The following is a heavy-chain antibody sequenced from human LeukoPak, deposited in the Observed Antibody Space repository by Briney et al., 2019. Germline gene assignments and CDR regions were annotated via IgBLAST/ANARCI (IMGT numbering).Heavy chain of an antibody. J-gene: IGHJ5*02. D-gene: IGHD1-20*01. Sequence: PGGSLRLSCAASGFTFSTYWMSWVRQAPGKGLEWVANIRPDGSDKFHVDSVRGRFTISRDNAQNSLSLQMNSLRAEDSGVYYCGRWGITAALDRWGQGTLVTVSS. V-gene: IGHV3-7*01. CDR1: GFTFSTYW. CDR3: GRWGITAALDR. CDR2: IRPDGSDK.